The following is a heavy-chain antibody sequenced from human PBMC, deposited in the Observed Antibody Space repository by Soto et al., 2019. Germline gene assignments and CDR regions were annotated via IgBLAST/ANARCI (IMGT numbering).Heavy chain of an antibody. V-gene: IGHV6-1*01. J-gene: IGHJ5*02. CDR1: GDSISNNSAA. Sequence: SETLSLPCAISGDSISNNSAAWNWIRQSPSRGLEWLGRTYYRSKWFNNYALSVKGRITINPDTSMNQFALLLDSVTPEDMTGYYCAREGRMAASIFHRQFDPWGQGTLVTVSS. D-gene: IGHD3-3*02. CDR2: TYYRSKWFN. CDR3: AREGRMAASIFHRQFDP.